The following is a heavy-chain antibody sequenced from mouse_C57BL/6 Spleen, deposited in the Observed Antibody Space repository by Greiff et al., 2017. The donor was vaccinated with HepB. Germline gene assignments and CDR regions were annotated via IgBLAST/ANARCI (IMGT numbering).Heavy chain of an antibody. Sequence: EVQVVESGGGLVKPGGSLKLSCAASGFTFSSYAMSWVRQTPEKRLEWVATISDGGSYTYYPDNVKGRFTISRDNAKNNLYLQMSHLKSEDTAMYYCARDDYGSSWYFDVWGTGTTVTVSS. D-gene: IGHD1-1*01. J-gene: IGHJ1*03. CDR3: ARDDYGSSWYFDV. V-gene: IGHV5-4*01. CDR1: GFTFSSYA. CDR2: ISDGGSYT.